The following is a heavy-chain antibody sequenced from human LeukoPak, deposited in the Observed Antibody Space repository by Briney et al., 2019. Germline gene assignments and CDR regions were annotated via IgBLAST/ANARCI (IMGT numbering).Heavy chain of an antibody. CDR3: ARDSGSASGYYIEYFQH. J-gene: IGHJ1*01. Sequence: ASVKVSCKASGYTFTSYGISWVRQAPGQGLEWMGWISAYNGNTNYAQKLQGRVTMTTDTSTSTAYMELRSLRSDDTAVYYCARDSGSASGYYIEYFQHWGQGTLVTVS. D-gene: IGHD3-22*01. CDR1: GYTFTSYG. V-gene: IGHV1-18*01. CDR2: ISAYNGNT.